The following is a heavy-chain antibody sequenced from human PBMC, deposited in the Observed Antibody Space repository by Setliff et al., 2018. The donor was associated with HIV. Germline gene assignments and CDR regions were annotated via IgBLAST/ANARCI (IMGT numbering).Heavy chain of an antibody. V-gene: IGHV1-69*05. D-gene: IGHD2-21*02. CDR1: GGTFSSYA. Sequence: ASVKVSCKASGGTFSSYAISWVRQAPGQGLEWMGGIIPIFNTANYGQKLQGRLTMTTDTSTTTAYMELRSLRSDDTAVYFCAREKESCSGGDCWKNAFDIWGQGTMVTVSS. J-gene: IGHJ3*02. CDR3: AREKESCSGGDCWKNAFDI. CDR2: IIPIFNTA.